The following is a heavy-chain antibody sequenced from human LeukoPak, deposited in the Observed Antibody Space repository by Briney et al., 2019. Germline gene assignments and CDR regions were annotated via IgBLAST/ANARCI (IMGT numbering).Heavy chain of an antibody. CDR3: AARVYGSGSYHP. V-gene: IGHV3-30*03. D-gene: IGHD3-10*01. CDR1: GFTFSSYG. Sequence: GGSLRLSCAASGFTFSSYGMHWVRQAPGKGLEWVAVISYDGSNKYYADSVKGRFTISRDNSKNTLYLQMNSLRAEDTAVYYCAARVYGSGSYHPWGQGTLVTVSS. CDR2: ISYDGSNK. J-gene: IGHJ5*02.